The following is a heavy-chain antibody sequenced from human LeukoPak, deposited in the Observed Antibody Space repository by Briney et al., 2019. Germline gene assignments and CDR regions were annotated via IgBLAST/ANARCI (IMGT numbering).Heavy chain of an antibody. J-gene: IGHJ3*02. V-gene: IGHV3-23*01. CDR2: ISGSGFNT. CDR1: GFTFNSYG. D-gene: IGHD3-10*01. Sequence: GGTLRLSCVVSGFTFNSYGMSWVRQAPGKGLEWVSAISGSGFNTYYADSVKGRFTISRDNSKNTLYLQMNSLRAEDAAVYYCASKSVRGANDAFDIWGQGTMVTVSS. CDR3: ASKSVRGANDAFDI.